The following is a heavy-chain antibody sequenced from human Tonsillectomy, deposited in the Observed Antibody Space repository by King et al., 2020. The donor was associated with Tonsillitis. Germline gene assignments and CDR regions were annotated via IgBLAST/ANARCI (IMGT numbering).Heavy chain of an antibody. J-gene: IGHJ6*02. CDR2: IYSGGSST. CDR3: AKDDVDTAMGHYYYYGMDV. Sequence: VQLVESGGGLVQPGGSLRLSCAASGFTFSSYAMSWVRQAPGKGLEWVSVIYSGGSSTYYADSVKGRFTISRDNSKNTLYLQMNSLRAEDTAVYYCAKDDVDTAMGHYYYYGMDVWGQGTTVTVSS. V-gene: IGHV3-23*03. D-gene: IGHD5-18*01. CDR1: GFTFSSYA.